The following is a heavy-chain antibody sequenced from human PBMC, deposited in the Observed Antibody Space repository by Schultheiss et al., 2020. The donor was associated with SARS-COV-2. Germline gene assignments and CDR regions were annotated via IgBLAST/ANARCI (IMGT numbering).Heavy chain of an antibody. D-gene: IGHD3-9*01. CDR1: GGSISSYY. CDR2: IYYSGST. Sequence: SETLSLTRTVSGGSISSYYWSWIRQPPGKGLEWIGYIYYSGSTNYNPSLKSRVTISVDTSKNQFSLKLSSVTAADTAVYYCARESSILTGPVDYWGQGTLVTVSS. J-gene: IGHJ4*02. V-gene: IGHV4-59*01. CDR3: ARESSILTGPVDY.